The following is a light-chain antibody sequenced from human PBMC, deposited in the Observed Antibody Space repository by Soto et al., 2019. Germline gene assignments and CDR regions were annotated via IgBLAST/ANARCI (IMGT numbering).Light chain of an antibody. CDR1: QSVSSTY. V-gene: IGKV3-20*01. CDR2: GAS. J-gene: IGKJ1*01. CDR3: QQYGGARWT. Sequence: EIVWTQSPGTLSLSPGERATLSCRASQSVSSTYLAWYQQKPGQAPRLLIYGASNRATGIPDRFSGSGSGTDFDLTISRLEREDFAVYYCQQYGGARWTFGQGTRVDI.